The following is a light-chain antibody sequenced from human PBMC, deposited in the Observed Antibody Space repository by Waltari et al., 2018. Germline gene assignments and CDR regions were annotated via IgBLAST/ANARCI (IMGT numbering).Light chain of an antibody. J-gene: IGLJ2*01. V-gene: IGLV3-21*02. CDR2: DNA. CDR1: SIGSKS. Sequence: SYVLTQPPSVSVAPGQTAMISCGGDSIGSKSVHWYQQKPGQAPVLVGCDNADRPAGIPRRIYGSNSGTTATRTISGAEAGDEADYYCQVWDSSSDHVVFGGGTKLTVL. CDR3: QVWDSSSDHVV.